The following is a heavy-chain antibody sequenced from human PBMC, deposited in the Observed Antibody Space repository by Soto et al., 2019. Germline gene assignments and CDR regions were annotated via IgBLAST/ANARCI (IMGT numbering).Heavy chain of an antibody. CDR2: INAGNGNT. CDR1: GYTFTSYA. CDR3: ARGDLGYCSGGTHCFTDYYYGMDV. D-gene: IGHD2-15*01. J-gene: IGHJ6*02. Sequence: QVQLVQSGAEVKKPGALVKVSCKASGYTFTSYAMHWVRQAPGQRLEWMGWINAGNGNTKYSQKFQGRVTITRDTSASTAYMELSSLRSEDTALYYCARGDLGYCSGGTHCFTDYYYGMDVWGQGTTVTVSS. V-gene: IGHV1-3*01.